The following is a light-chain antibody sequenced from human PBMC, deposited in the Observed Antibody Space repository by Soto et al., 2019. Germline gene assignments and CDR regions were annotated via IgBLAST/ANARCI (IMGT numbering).Light chain of an antibody. J-gene: IGKJ4*01. CDR3: QQYDNWPLT. CDR2: DAS. V-gene: IGKV3-15*01. CDR1: QSVGSN. Sequence: EIVMTQSPATLSVSPGERVTLSGRASQSVGSNLAWYQQKPGLAPRVLIYDASTRATVIPARFSGSGSGTEFTLTISSLQSEDFAVYYCQQYDNWPLTFGGGTKVEIK.